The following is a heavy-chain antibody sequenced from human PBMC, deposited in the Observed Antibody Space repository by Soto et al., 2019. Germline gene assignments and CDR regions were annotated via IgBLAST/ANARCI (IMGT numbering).Heavy chain of an antibody. CDR3: ARDSYRDYDFWSGYPRIY. D-gene: IGHD3-3*01. Sequence: SETLSLTCAVYGGSFSGYYWSWIRQPPGKGLEWIGEINHSGSTNYNPSLKSRVTISVDTSKNQFSLKLSSVTAADTAVYYCARDSYRDYDFWSGYPRIYWGQGTLVTVSS. J-gene: IGHJ4*02. CDR1: GGSFSGYY. V-gene: IGHV4-34*01. CDR2: INHSGST.